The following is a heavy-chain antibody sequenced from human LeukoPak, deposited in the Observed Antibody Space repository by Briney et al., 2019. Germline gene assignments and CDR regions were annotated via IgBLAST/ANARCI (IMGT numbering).Heavy chain of an antibody. CDR2: IYDSGNT. CDR1: GGSISSSSYY. CDR3: ARQTGSGLFILP. D-gene: IGHD3/OR15-3a*01. J-gene: IGHJ4*02. V-gene: IGHV4-39*01. Sequence: SETLSLTCTVSGGSISSSSYYWGWIRQPPGKGLEWIGSIYDSGNTYYNASLKSQVSSSIDTSKNPFSLSVTSVTAADPAVYYCARQTGSGLFILPGGQGTLVTVSS.